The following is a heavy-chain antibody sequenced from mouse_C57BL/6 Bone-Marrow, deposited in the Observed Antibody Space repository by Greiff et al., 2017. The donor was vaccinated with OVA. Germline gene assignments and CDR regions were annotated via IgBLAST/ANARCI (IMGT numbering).Heavy chain of an antibody. CDR2: IYPRSGNT. D-gene: IGHD4-1*01. CDR1: GYTFTSYG. V-gene: IGHV1-81*01. Sequence: QVQLQQSGAELARPGASVKLSCKASGYTFTSYGISWVKQRTGQGLEWIGEIYPRSGNTYYNEKFKGKAILTADKSSSTAYMELRSLTSEDSAVYFCARPGARTGTLGAWFAYWGQGTLVTVSA. J-gene: IGHJ3*01. CDR3: ARPGARTGTLGAWFAY.